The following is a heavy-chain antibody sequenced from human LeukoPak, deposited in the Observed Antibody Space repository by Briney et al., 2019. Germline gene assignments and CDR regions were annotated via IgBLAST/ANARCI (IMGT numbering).Heavy chain of an antibody. CDR3: ARTDFWSGYGMDV. D-gene: IGHD3-3*01. V-gene: IGHV4-59*01. Sequence: PSETLSLTCTVSGGSISSYYWSWIRQPPGKGLEWIGYIYYSGSTNYNPSLKSRVTISVDTSKNQFSLKLSSVTAADTAVYYCARTDFWSGYGMDVWGQGTTVTVSS. CDR1: GGSISSYY. CDR2: IYYSGST. J-gene: IGHJ6*02.